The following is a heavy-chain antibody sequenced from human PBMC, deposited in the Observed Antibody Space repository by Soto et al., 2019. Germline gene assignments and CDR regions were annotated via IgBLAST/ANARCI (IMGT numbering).Heavy chain of an antibody. CDR2: ISAYNGNT. CDR3: ARDLRGSRWKLAFDY. J-gene: IGHJ4*02. V-gene: IGHV1-18*01. Sequence: QVQLVQSGAEVKKPGASVKVSCKASGYTFTSYGISWVRQAPGQGLEWMGWISAYNGNTNYAQKLQGRVTMTTDTPTSQAYMELRRMRSDDTDVYYCARDLRGSRWKLAFDYWGQGTLVTVSS. CDR1: GYTFTSYG. D-gene: IGHD6-13*01.